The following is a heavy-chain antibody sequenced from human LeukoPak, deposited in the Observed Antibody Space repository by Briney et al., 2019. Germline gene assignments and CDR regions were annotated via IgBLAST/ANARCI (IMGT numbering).Heavy chain of an antibody. Sequence: SGGSLRLSCAASGFTFSDYYMSWIRQAPGKGLEWVSYISSSSYTNYADSVKGRFTISRDNAKNSLYLQMNSLRAEDTAVYYCARGAYYYDSSGDFDYWGQGTLVTVS. CDR1: GFTFSDYY. J-gene: IGHJ4*02. D-gene: IGHD3-22*01. V-gene: IGHV3-11*05. CDR2: ISSSSYT. CDR3: ARGAYYYDSSGDFDY.